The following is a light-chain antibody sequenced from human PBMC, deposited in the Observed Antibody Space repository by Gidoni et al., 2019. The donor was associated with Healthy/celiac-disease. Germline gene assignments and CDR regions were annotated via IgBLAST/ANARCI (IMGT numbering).Light chain of an antibody. V-gene: IGLV3-19*01. J-gene: IGLJ2*01. CDR2: GKN. CDR1: SLRSYY. Sequence: TGRITCQGDSLRSYYASWYQQKPGQAPVLVIYGKNNRPSGIPDRFSGSSSGNTASLTITGAQAEDEADYYCNSRDSSGNHPGVFGGGTKLTVL. CDR3: NSRDSSGNHPGV.